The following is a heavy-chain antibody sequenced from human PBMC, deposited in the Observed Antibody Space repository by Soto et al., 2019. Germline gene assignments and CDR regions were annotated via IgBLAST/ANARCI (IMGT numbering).Heavy chain of an antibody. D-gene: IGHD5-18*01. CDR2: IKTDGSST. Sequence: EVQLVESGGGLVQPGGSLRLSCEASGFTFSSYWMHWVRQVPGKGLVWVSRIKTDGSSTNYADSVKGRFTISRDNAQNTVEVEMKRLRVEDKGVYYRSRGIPGYYGFDVWGQGTMVTVSS. V-gene: IGHV3-74*01. J-gene: IGHJ3*01. CDR3: SRGIPGYYGFDV. CDR1: GFTFSSYW.